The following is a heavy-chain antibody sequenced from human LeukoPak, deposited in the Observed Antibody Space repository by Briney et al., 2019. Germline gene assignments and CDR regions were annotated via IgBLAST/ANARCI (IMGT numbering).Heavy chain of an antibody. CDR3: AKDQGVGSSGWGYYFDY. CDR2: IRYDGSNN. V-gene: IGHV3-30*02. Sequence: GGSLRLSCATSGFTFSSYGMHWVRQAPGKGLEWVAFIRYDGSNNYYADSVRGRFTISRDNSKNTLFLQMNSLRAEDTAVYYCAKDQGVGSSGWGYYFDYWGQGTLVTVSS. J-gene: IGHJ4*02. D-gene: IGHD6-25*01. CDR1: GFTFSSYG.